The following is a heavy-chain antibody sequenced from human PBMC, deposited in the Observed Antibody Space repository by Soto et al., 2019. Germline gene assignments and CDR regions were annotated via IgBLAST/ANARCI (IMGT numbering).Heavy chain of an antibody. CDR1: GYTFTSYG. J-gene: IGHJ4*02. V-gene: IGHV1-18*01. CDR3: ARDEQLAPLDY. D-gene: IGHD6-6*01. Sequence: ASVKVSCKASGYTFTSYGISWVRQAPGQGLEWMGWIIPFLGKANYAQKFQGRVTMTTDKSTSTAYMELSSLRSEDTAVYYCARDEQLAPLDYWGQGTLVTVSS. CDR2: IIPFLGKA.